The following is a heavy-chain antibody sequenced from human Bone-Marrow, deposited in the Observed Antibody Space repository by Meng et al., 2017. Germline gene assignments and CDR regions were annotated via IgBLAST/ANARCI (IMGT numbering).Heavy chain of an antibody. CDR2: IYYSGST. J-gene: IGHJ4*02. Sequence: SETLSSTFAVPGGPISSGGYYWSSIRQHPGKGLEWIGYIYYSGSTYYNPSLKSRVTISVDTSKNQFSLKLSSVTATDTAVYYCARDSGYSGYDSGGYFDYWGQGTLVTVSS. V-gene: IGHV4-31*11. D-gene: IGHD5-12*01. CDR1: GGPISSGGYY. CDR3: ARDSGYSGYDSGGYFDY.